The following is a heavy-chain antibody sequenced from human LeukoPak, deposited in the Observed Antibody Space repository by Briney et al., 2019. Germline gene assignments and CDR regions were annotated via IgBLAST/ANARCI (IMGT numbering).Heavy chain of an antibody. Sequence: SETLSLTCAVYGGSFSGYYWSWIRQPPGKGLEWIGEINHSGSTNYNPSLKSRVTISVDTSKNQFSLKLSSVTAADTAVYYCARHDYDFWSGYYTIVSSWFDPWGQGTLVTVSS. D-gene: IGHD3-3*01. CDR2: INHSGST. V-gene: IGHV4-34*01. CDR3: ARHDYDFWSGYYTIVSSWFDP. J-gene: IGHJ5*02. CDR1: GGSFSGYY.